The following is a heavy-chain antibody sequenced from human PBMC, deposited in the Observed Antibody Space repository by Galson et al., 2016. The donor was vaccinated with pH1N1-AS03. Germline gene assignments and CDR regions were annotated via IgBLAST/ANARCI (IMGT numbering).Heavy chain of an antibody. CDR2: IYYTGDI. CDR3: GRHLRNSYSMDV. V-gene: IGHV4-59*08. D-gene: IGHD2-21*01. J-gene: IGHJ6*02. Sequence: LSLTCTVSGGSINSYYWTWIRQPPGKGLEWIGQIYYTGDIIYTPSLRSRVTISVDTSKNQLSLSLSSVTAADAAVYYCGRHLRNSYSMDVWGQGTTVTVSS. CDR1: GGSINSYY.